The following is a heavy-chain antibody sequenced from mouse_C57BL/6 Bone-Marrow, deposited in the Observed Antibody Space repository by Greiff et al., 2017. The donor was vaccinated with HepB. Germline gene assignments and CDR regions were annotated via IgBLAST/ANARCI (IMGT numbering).Heavy chain of an antibody. CDR2: IRSKSNNYAT. J-gene: IGHJ4*01. Sequence: EVQRVESGGGLVQPKGSLKLSCAASGFSFNTYAMNWVRQAPGKGLEWVARIRSKSNNYATYYADSVKDRFTISRDDSESMLYLQMNNLKTEDTAMYYCVRHPKYDDYAMDYWGQGTSVTVSS. CDR1: GFSFNTYA. D-gene: IGHD2-12*01. CDR3: VRHPKYDDYAMDY. V-gene: IGHV10-1*01.